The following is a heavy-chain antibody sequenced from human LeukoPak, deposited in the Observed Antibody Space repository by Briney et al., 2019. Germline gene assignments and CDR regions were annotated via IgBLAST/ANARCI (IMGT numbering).Heavy chain of an antibody. D-gene: IGHD3-9*01. V-gene: IGHV1-46*01. CDR2: INPSGGST. CDR3: ARTLYYDILTGYDNHYYYGMDV. J-gene: IGHJ6*02. Sequence: ASVKVSCKASGYTFTSYYMHWVRQAPGQGLEWMGIINPSGGSTSYAQKFQGRVTMTRDTSTSTVYMELSSLRSEDTAVYYCARTLYYDILTGYDNHYYYGMDVWGQGTTVTVSS. CDR1: GYTFTSYY.